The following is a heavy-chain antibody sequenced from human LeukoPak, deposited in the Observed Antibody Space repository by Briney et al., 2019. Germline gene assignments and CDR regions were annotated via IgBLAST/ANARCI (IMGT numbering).Heavy chain of an antibody. D-gene: IGHD3-22*01. CDR1: GFTFSSYA. Sequence: PGGSLRLSCAASGFTFSSYAMHWVRQAPGKGLEYVSAISSNGGSTYYANSVKGRFTISRDNSRNTLYLQMGSLRAEGMAVYYCARDSSGYSYYFDYWGQGTPVTVSS. CDR2: ISSNGGST. V-gene: IGHV3-64*01. J-gene: IGHJ4*02. CDR3: ARDSSGYSYYFDY.